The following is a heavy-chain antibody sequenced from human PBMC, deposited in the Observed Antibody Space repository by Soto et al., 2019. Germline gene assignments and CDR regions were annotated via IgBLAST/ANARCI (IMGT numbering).Heavy chain of an antibody. CDR2: IYSGGST. CDR1: GFTVSSNY. D-gene: IGHD2-15*01. V-gene: IGHV3-66*01. Sequence: EVQLVESGGGLVQPGGSLRLSCAASGFTVSSNYMSWVRQAPGKGLEWVSVIYSGGSTYYADSVKGRFTISRDNSKNTLYLQMNSLRAEDTAVYDCARGYCSGGSCSDWFDPWGQGTLVTVSS. J-gene: IGHJ5*02. CDR3: ARGYCSGGSCSDWFDP.